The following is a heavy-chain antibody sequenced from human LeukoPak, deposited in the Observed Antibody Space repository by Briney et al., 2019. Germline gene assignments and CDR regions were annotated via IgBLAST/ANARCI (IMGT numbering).Heavy chain of an antibody. CDR2: ISSSCSYI. CDR1: GFTFSSYS. V-gene: IGHV3-21*01. CDR3: ARDDSYGDSLDDAFDI. D-gene: IGHD4-17*01. Sequence: PGGSLRLSCAASGFTFSSYSMNWVRQAPGKGLEWVSSISSSCSYIYYPDSVKGRFTISRDNAKNSLYLQLDSLRADDTAVYYCARDDSYGDSLDDAFDIWGQGTMVTVSS. J-gene: IGHJ3*02.